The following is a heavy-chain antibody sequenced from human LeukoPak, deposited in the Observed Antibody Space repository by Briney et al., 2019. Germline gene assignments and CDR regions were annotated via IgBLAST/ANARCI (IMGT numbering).Heavy chain of an antibody. CDR3: AGTCLKYCSSTSWFDP. Sequence: PGGSLRLSCAASGFTFSSYAMSWVRQAPGKGLEWVSAISGSSGSTYYADSVKGRFTISRDNSKNTLYLQINSLRAEDTAVYYCAGTCLKYCSSTSWFDPWGQGTLVTVSS. CDR1: GFTFSSYA. J-gene: IGHJ5*02. V-gene: IGHV3-23*01. D-gene: IGHD2-2*01. CDR2: ISGSSGST.